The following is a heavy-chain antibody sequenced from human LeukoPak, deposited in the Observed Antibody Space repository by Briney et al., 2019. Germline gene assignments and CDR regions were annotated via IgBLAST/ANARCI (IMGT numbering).Heavy chain of an antibody. CDR1: GYTFTSND. Sequence: GASVKVSCKASGYTFTSNDINWVRQATGQGLEWMGWMNPNSGNTGYAQKFQGRVTMTKNTSITTAYMELSSLRSEDTAVYYCARALSWTTNSYYYMNVWGKGTTVTVSS. J-gene: IGHJ6*03. V-gene: IGHV1-8*01. D-gene: IGHD3/OR15-3a*01. CDR2: MNPNSGNT. CDR3: ARALSWTTNSYYYMNV.